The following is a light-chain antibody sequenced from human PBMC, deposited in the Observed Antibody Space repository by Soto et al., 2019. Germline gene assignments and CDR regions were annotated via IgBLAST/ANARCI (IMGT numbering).Light chain of an antibody. CDR2: DAV. Sequence: EIVLTQSPATLSLSPGERATLSCRASQSVRSLLVWYQQKPGQAPRLLIFDAVNRAADIPARFSGSGSGTDFTLTISSLEPEDFAIYYCQQYHTWPITFGGGTKVEIK. CDR1: QSVRSL. V-gene: IGKV3-11*01. CDR3: QQYHTWPIT. J-gene: IGKJ4*01.